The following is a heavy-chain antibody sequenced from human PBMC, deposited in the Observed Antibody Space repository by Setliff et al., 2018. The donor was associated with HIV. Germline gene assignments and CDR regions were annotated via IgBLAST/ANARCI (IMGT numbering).Heavy chain of an antibody. CDR2: IKEDGSET. CDR1: GFTFSNFW. CDR3: ARSGGIGNYHWDV. V-gene: IGHV3-7*03. J-gene: IGHJ6*03. Sequence: PGGSLRLSCATSGFTFSNFWMTWVRQAPGKGLEWVANIKEDGSETFYVDSVKGRFTMSRDNAKNSLYLQMNSLRAEDTAVYYCARSGGIGNYHWDVWGKGTTVTVSS. D-gene: IGHD3-16*01.